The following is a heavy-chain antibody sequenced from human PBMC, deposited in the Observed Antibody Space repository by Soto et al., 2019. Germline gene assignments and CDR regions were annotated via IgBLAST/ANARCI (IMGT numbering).Heavy chain of an antibody. J-gene: IGHJ3*02. CDR2: IYSGGST. V-gene: IGHV3-66*01. CDR1: GFTVSSNY. CDR3: ARDSGGSDDAFDI. Sequence: EVQLVESGGGLVQPGGSLRLSCAASGFTVSSNYMSWVRQAPGKGLEWVSVIYSGGSTYYADSVKGRFTISRDNSKNTLYLQMNSLRAEDTAVYYCARDSGGSDDAFDIWGQGTMVTVSS. D-gene: IGHD2-15*01.